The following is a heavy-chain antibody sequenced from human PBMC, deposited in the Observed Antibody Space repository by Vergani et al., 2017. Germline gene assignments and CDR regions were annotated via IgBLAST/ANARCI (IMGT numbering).Heavy chain of an antibody. V-gene: IGHV3-30*03. J-gene: IGHJ1*01. CDR3: ATKSCGTPGCQIEYFRE. CDR1: GFTSSYYG. Sequence: QVHLVESGGGVVQPGRSLRLSCVVSGFTSSYYGMHWVRQAPGKGLEWVAVISYDGTQKYYADSVKGRFTISRDNCKSTLYLKMNSLRTEDTAVYYCATKSCGTPGCQIEYFREWGQGTLVTVSS. D-gene: IGHD1-1*01. CDR2: ISYDGTQK.